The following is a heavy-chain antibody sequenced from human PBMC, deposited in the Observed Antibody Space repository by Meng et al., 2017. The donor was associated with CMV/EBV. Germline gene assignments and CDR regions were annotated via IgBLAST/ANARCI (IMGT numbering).Heavy chain of an antibody. V-gene: IGHV6-1*01. CDR3: ARAPGIWSPYYFDC. Sequence: SETLSLTCAISGDSVSSNCAAWNWIRQSPSRGLEWLGRTYYRSKWYNAYAVSVKSRITINPDTSKNQFSLQLNSVTPEDTAVYYCARAPGIWSPYYFDCWGQGTLVTVSS. J-gene: IGHJ4*02. CDR1: GDSVSSNCAA. D-gene: IGHD2-15*01. CDR2: TYYRSKWYN.